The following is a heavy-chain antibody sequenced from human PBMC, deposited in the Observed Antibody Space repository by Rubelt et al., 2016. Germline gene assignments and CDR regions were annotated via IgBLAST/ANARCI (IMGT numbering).Heavy chain of an antibody. Sequence: QLQLQESGPGLVKPSETLSLTCTVSGGSLSSSAYYWGWIRQPPGKGLEWIGSTSYSGSTYYNPSLKSRVTISVDTSNDRVSRRRSSVTAEDTGVYYCVSPGKEEWFSLDYWGQGTLVSVSS. CDR2: TSYSGST. CDR1: GGSLSSSAYY. V-gene: IGHV4-39*01. J-gene: IGHJ4*02. D-gene: IGHD3-3*01. CDR3: VSPGKEEWFSLDY.